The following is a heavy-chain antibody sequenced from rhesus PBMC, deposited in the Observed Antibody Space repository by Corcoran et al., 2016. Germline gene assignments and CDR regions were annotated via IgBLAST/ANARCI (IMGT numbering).Heavy chain of an antibody. CDR3: ARASKYCSSTYCSLLGYFDL. J-gene: IGHJ2*01. Sequence: QLQLQESGPGLVKPSETLSLTCAVSGGSISGYWWSWIRQPPGKGLEWIGRIDSSGNTDYTPSLKSRVTISRDTSKNQFSLKLSSVTAADTAVYYCARASKYCSSTYCSLLGYFDLWGPGTPITISS. CDR1: GGSISGYW. CDR2: IDSSGNT. V-gene: IGHV4-160*01. D-gene: IGHD2-15*01.